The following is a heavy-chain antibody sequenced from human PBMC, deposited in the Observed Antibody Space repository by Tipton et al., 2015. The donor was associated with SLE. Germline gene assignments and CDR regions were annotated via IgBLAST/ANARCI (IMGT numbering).Heavy chain of an antibody. CDR2: IWYDGSNK. Sequence: SGFTFSSYGMHWVRQAPGKGLEWVAVIWYDGSNKYYADSVKGRFTISRDNSKNTLYLQMNSLRAEDTAVYYCAKDEAGTTLRDYYYYYGMDVWGQGTTVTVSS. D-gene: IGHD1-1*01. V-gene: IGHV3-33*06. CDR1: GFTFSSYG. J-gene: IGHJ6*02. CDR3: AKDEAGTTLRDYYYYYGMDV.